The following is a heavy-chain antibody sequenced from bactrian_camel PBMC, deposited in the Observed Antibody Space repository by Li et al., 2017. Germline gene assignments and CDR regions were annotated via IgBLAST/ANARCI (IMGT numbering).Heavy chain of an antibody. J-gene: IGHJ4*01. CDR1: GFTFSHYD. D-gene: IGHD7*01. CDR2: IDDDGSRS. V-gene: IGHV3S42*01. CDR3: ARRGYDY. Sequence: QLVESGGGLVQPGGSLRLSCKASGFTFSHYDMTWVRQAPGKGFEWVSSIDDDGSRSRFADSVKGRFTVSRDNAGDTLYLQLTSLKTEDTAMYYCARRGYDYWGQGTQVTVS.